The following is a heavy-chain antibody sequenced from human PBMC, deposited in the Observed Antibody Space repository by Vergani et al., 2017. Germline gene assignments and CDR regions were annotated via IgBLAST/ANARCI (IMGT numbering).Heavy chain of an antibody. D-gene: IGHD1-1*01. V-gene: IGHV3-74*03. Sequence: DVHLAESGGGFFQPGGSLRLSCSASGFSFNSYWMHWVRQVPGKGLLWVSRIKSDGSNTAYADSVKGRFTISRDNAQNTLYLQMNSLRVEDTGVYYCARARCIETWYMSNWLDSWGQGTLVTVSS. CDR1: GFSFNSYW. J-gene: IGHJ5*01. CDR2: IKSDGSNT. CDR3: ARARCIETWYMSNWLDS.